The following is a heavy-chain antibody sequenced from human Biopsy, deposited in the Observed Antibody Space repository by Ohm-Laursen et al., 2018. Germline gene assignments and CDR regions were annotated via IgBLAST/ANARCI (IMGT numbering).Heavy chain of an antibody. CDR3: THHYDASDDVFDI. CDR1: GFTFSHAW. D-gene: IGHD3-22*01. V-gene: IGHV3-15*01. Sequence: SLRLSCAASGFTFSHAWMSWVRQAPGKGLEWVGRIKNEIDGGTTDYAAPVKGRFTILRDDSKNMLFLQMDSLKTEDTAVYYCTHHYDASDDVFDIWGQGTVVTDSS. CDR2: IKNEIDGGTT. J-gene: IGHJ3*02.